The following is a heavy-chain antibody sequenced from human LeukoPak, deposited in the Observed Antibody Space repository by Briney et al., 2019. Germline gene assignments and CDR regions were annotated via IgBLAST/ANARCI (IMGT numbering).Heavy chain of an antibody. V-gene: IGHV3-33*01. Sequence: GRSLRLSCAVSGFTFSSYGMHWVRQAPGKGLEWVAVIWYDGSNKYYADSVKGRFTISRDNSKNTLYLQMNSLRAEDTAVYYCARGSLDSSGWYYFDYWGQGTLVTVSS. CDR3: ARGSLDSSGWYYFDY. CDR2: IWYDGSNK. CDR1: GFTFSSYG. J-gene: IGHJ4*02. D-gene: IGHD6-19*01.